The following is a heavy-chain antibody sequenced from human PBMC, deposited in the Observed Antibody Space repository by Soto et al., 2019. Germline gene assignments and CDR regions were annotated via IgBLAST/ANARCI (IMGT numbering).Heavy chain of an antibody. CDR3: AKDLGDYSYFDY. CDR2: ISGSGGST. Sequence: EVQLLESGGGLVQSGGSLRLSCAAYGFTFSSYAMSWVRQAPGKGLEWVSAISGSGGSTYYADSVKGRFTISRDNSNNTLYLQLNSLRAEDTAVYYCAKDLGDYSYFDYWGQGTLVTVSS. J-gene: IGHJ4*02. D-gene: IGHD4-17*01. CDR1: GFTFSSYA. V-gene: IGHV3-23*01.